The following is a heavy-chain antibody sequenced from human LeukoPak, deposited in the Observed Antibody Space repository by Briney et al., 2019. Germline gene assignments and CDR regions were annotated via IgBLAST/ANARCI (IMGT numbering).Heavy chain of an antibody. CDR2: IYYSGST. Sequence: SETLSLTCTVSGGSISSYYWSWIRQPPGKGLEWIGYIYYSGSTNYNPSLKSRVTISVDTSKNRFSLKLSSVTAADTAVYYCARDGYCSGGSCYPDYWGQGTLVTVSS. J-gene: IGHJ4*02. D-gene: IGHD2-15*01. CDR1: GGSISSYY. CDR3: ARDGYCSGGSCYPDY. V-gene: IGHV4-59*01.